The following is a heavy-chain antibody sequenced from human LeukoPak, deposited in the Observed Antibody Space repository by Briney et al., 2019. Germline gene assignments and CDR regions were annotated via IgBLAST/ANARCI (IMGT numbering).Heavy chain of an antibody. D-gene: IGHD3-22*01. CDR1: GGSLSSYY. V-gene: IGHV4-59*08. CDR2: IYYSGST. J-gene: IGHJ4*02. CDR3: ARHHDTSGYYYNFDY. Sequence: SETLSLTCTVSGGSLSSYYWSWIRQPPGKGLEWIGSIYYSGSTNYTPSLKSRVTISVDTSKSQFSVELSSVTAADTAMYYCARHHDTSGYYYNFDYWGQGTLVTVSS.